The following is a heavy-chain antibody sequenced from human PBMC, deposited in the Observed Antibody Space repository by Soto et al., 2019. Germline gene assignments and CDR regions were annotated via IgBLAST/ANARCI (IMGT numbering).Heavy chain of an antibody. V-gene: IGHV4-39*01. Sequence: SETLSLTCTVSGGSISSSSYYWGWIRQPPGKGLERIGGIYYSGSTYYNPSLKSRVTMSVDTSQNQFSLKLSSVTAADTAVYYCARVYTGSYLMYYWGQGTLVTVSS. D-gene: IGHD1-26*01. CDR1: GGSISSSSYY. CDR2: IYYSGST. CDR3: ARVYTGSYLMYY. J-gene: IGHJ4*02.